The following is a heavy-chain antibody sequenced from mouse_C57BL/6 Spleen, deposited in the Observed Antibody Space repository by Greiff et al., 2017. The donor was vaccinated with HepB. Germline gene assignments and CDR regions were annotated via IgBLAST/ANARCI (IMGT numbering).Heavy chain of an antibody. J-gene: IGHJ3*01. CDR1: GYTFTSYT. D-gene: IGHD1-1*01. CDR3: ARPLFTVVEGGFAY. CDR2: INPSSGYT. V-gene: IGHV1-4*01. Sequence: QVQLKESGAELARPGASVKMSCKASGYTFTSYTMHWVKQRPGQGLEWIGYINPSSGYTKYNQKFKDKATLTADKSSSTAYMQLSSLTSEDSAVYYCARPLFTVVEGGFAYWGQGTLVTVSA.